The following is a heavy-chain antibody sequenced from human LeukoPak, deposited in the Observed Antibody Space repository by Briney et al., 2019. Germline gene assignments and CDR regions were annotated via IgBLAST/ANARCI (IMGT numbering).Heavy chain of an antibody. V-gene: IGHV3-7*01. Sequence: QAGGSLRLSCAASGFTFGNSWMSWVRQAPGKGLEWVANIKQDGSEKYYVDSVKGRFTISRDNAKNSLYLQMNSLRADDTAVYYCARAKYWGQGTLVTVSS. CDR3: ARAKY. J-gene: IGHJ4*02. CDR2: IKQDGSEK. CDR1: GFTFGNSW.